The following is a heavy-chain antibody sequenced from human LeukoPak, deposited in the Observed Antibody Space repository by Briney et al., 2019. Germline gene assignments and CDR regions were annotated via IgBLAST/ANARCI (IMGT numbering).Heavy chain of an antibody. J-gene: IGHJ4*02. CDR3: AKALIPGKYQLLCLDY. D-gene: IGHD2-2*01. CDR1: GFTFSSYT. CDR2: ISYDGSNK. Sequence: GRSLRLSCAASGFTFSSYTMHWVRQAPGKGLEWVAVISYDGSNKYYADSVKGRFTISRDDSKNTLYLQMNSLRAEDTAVYYCAKALIPGKYQLLCLDYWGQGTLVTVSS. V-gene: IGHV3-30*04.